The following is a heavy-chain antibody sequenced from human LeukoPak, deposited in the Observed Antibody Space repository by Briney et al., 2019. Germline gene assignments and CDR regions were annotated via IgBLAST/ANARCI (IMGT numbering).Heavy chain of an antibody. J-gene: IGHJ4*02. D-gene: IGHD3-22*01. CDR2: YNGNT. Sequence: YNGNTNYAQKLQGRVTMTTDTSTSTAYMELRSLRSDDTAVYYCARAYYYDSSGYWKSYFDYWGQGTLVTVSS. V-gene: IGHV1-18*01. CDR3: ARAYYYDSSGYWKSYFDY.